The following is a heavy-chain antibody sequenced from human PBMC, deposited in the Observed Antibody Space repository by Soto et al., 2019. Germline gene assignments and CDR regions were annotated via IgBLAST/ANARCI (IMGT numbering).Heavy chain of an antibody. Sequence: SETLSLTCTVSGDSITSNSYFWAWIRQPPGKGLEWIGNIYYSGSTNYNPSLKSRVTISVDTSKNQFSLKLSSVTAADTAVYYCARSDGRYWGQGTLVTVSS. CDR2: IYYSGST. J-gene: IGHJ4*02. CDR3: ARSDGRY. CDR1: GDSITSNSYF. V-gene: IGHV4-39*07.